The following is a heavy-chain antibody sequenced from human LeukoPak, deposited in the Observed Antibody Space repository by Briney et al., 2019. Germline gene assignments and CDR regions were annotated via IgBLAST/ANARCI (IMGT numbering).Heavy chain of an antibody. J-gene: IGHJ6*02. D-gene: IGHD3-3*01. CDR1: GGSVSSGSYY. Sequence: PSETLSLTCAVSGGSVSSGSYYWTWIRQPPGKGLEWIGCIYYTGSTNYNPSLKSRVTISVDTSKNQFSLKLSSVTAADTAVYYCARGGRYDFWSGYQRHYYYGMDVWGQGTTVTVSS. V-gene: IGHV4-61*01. CDR2: IYYTGST. CDR3: ARGGRYDFWSGYQRHYYYGMDV.